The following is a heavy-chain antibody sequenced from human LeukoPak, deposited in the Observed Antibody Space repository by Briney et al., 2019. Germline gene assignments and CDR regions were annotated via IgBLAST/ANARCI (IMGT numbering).Heavy chain of an antibody. V-gene: IGHV1-8*01. D-gene: IGHD6-13*01. J-gene: IGHJ4*02. CDR2: MNPNSGNT. Sequence: ASVKVSCKASGYTFTSYDINWVRQATGQGLEWMGWMNPNSGNTGYAQKFQGRVTMTRNTSISTAYMELSSLRSEDTALYYCAKDNSLYSSSYDYWGQGTLVTVSS. CDR3: AKDNSLYSSSYDY. CDR1: GYTFTSYD.